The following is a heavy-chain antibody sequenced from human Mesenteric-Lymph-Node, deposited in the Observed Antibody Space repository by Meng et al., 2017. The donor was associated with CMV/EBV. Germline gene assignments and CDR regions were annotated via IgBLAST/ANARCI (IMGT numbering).Heavy chain of an antibody. V-gene: IGHV4-39*07. J-gene: IGHJ6*02. Sequence: SETLSLTCAVSGDSISTISSYWGWIRQPPGKGLEWIGSIYSNGITFYNPSLKSRVTISLDTSKNQFSLKLRSVTAADTAVYYCARDPGLGGSYSSSPPVYYYYAMDVWGQGTTVTVSS. CDR1: GDSISTISSY. D-gene: IGHD6-6*01. CDR3: ARDPGLGGSYSSSPPVYYYYAMDV. CDR2: IYSNGIT.